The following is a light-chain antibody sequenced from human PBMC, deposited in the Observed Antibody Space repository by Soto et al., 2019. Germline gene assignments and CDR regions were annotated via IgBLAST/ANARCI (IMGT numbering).Light chain of an antibody. Sequence: EIVMTQSPATLSVSPGERATLSCRASQSVSNNLAWYQQKPGQAPRLLIYGASNRATGMPARFSGGGSGTEVTLTISSLQSEDFALYFCQQYNNWPPVYTFGQGTKLEIK. CDR1: QSVSNN. CDR2: GAS. CDR3: QQYNNWPPVYT. V-gene: IGKV3-15*01. J-gene: IGKJ2*01.